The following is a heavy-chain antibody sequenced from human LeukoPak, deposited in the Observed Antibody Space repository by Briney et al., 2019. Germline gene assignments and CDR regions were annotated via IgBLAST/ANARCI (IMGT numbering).Heavy chain of an antibody. CDR2: IKQDGSER. CDR3: ARDRDIVVVPAAYYYYYYGMGV. D-gene: IGHD2-2*01. Sequence: GGSLRLSCAASEFTFSSYWMSWVRQAPGKGLEWVANIKQDGSERYYVDSVKGRFTISRDNAKNSLYLQMNSLRAEDTAVYYCARDRDIVVVPAAYYYYYYGMGVWGQGTTVTVSS. CDR1: EFTFSSYW. J-gene: IGHJ6*02. V-gene: IGHV3-7*01.